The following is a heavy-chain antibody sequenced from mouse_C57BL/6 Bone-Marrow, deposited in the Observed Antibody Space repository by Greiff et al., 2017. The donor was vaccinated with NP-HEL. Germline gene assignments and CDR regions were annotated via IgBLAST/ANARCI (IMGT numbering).Heavy chain of an antibody. CDR3: VRPHYDYDWEFDY. CDR1: GFSFNTYA. D-gene: IGHD2-4*01. V-gene: IGHV10-1*01. CDR2: IRSKSNNYAT. J-gene: IGHJ2*01. Sequence: DVHLVESGGGLVQPKGSLKLSCAASGFSFNTYAMNWVRQAPGKGLEWVARIRSKSNNYATYYADSVKDRFTISRDDSESMLYLQMNNLKTEDTAMYYCVRPHYDYDWEFDYWGQGTTLTVSS.